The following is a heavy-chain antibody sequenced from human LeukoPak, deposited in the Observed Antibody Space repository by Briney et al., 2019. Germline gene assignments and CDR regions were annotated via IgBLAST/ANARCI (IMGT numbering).Heavy chain of an antibody. CDR2: IRYDGTNK. J-gene: IGHJ5*02. V-gene: IGHV3-30*02. D-gene: IGHD6-19*01. Sequence: GGSLRLSCAASGFTFSTYAMHWVRQAPGKGLEWVAFIRYDGTNKFYADSVKGRFIISRDNSKNTLYLQMNSLRAEDTAVYYCAKDFSGGSNWFDRWGQGTLVTVSS. CDR1: GFTFSTYA. CDR3: AKDFSGGSNWFDR.